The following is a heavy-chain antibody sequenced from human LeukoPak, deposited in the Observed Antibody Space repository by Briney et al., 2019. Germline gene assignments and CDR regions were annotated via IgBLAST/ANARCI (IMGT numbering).Heavy chain of an antibody. V-gene: IGHV3-30*03. CDR2: ISTDGSKT. Sequence: GGSLRLSCAASGFTFSSYGMHWVRQAPGKGLEWVALISTDGSKTYYADSLKGRFTISRDNSKNALNLQMNSLRTEDTAVYYCATDASGITHHAMDVWGQGTTVTVSS. D-gene: IGHD3-10*01. J-gene: IGHJ6*02. CDR1: GFTFSSYG. CDR3: ATDASGITHHAMDV.